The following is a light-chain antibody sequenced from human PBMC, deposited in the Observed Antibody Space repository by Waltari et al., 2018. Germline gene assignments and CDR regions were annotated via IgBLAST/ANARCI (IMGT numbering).Light chain of an antibody. Sequence: QSVLTQPPSVSAAPGQRVTTSASGGSSTIGNNYVSWYRQFPGTAPKLLIDENSERPSGIPGRFSGSKSGTSATLDITGLQAGDEADYYCGTWDSSLSGAVFGGGTHLTVL. J-gene: IGLJ7*01. V-gene: IGLV1-51*02. CDR3: GTWDSSLSGAV. CDR1: SSTIGNNY. CDR2: ENS.